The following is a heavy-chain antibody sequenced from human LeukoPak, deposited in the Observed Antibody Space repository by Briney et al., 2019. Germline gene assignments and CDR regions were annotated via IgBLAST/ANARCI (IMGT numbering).Heavy chain of an antibody. CDR3: ARNGNYLDAFNI. J-gene: IGHJ3*02. D-gene: IGHD1-1*01. Sequence: GESLKISCKASGYTSTTYWIGWVRQMPGGGLEWMGIIYRGDSDTGYSPSFQGQVTISVDKSISTAYLQWSSLKASDTATYYCARNGNYLDAFNIWGQGTMVTVSS. V-gene: IGHV5-51*01. CDR2: IYRGDSDT. CDR1: GYTSTTYW.